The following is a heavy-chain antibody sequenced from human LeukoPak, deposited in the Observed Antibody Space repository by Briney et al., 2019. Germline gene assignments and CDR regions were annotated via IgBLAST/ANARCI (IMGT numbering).Heavy chain of an antibody. D-gene: IGHD6-19*01. Sequence: ASVKVSCKAVGYIFIDYYMHWVRQAPGQGLEWVGWINPGTGDTMYAQKFQGRVTMTRDTSITTVYMDLSRLISDDTAVYFCVRDHVAYSSGRYLGDYWGQGTRVTVSS. V-gene: IGHV1-2*02. CDR1: GYIFIDYY. J-gene: IGHJ4*02. CDR3: VRDHVAYSSGRYLGDY. CDR2: INPGTGDT.